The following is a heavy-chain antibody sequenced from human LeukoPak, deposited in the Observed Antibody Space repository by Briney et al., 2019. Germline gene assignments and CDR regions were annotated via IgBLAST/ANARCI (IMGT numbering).Heavy chain of an antibody. CDR2: VYYNGDT. Sequence: SETLSLTCTVSSGFISSSIHYWGWIRQPPGKGLEWIGSVYYNGDTYYNPSLKSRAITSVDTSRNQLSLRLSSVTAADMAIYYCARHKADSEYVSDWGQGTLVTVSS. D-gene: IGHD3-16*01. J-gene: IGHJ4*02. V-gene: IGHV4-39*01. CDR3: ARHKADSEYVSD. CDR1: SGFISSSIHY.